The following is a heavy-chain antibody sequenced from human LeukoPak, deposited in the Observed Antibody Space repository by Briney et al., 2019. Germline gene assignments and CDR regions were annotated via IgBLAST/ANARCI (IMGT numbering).Heavy chain of an antibody. D-gene: IGHD3-22*01. Sequence: PGGSPRLSCAASGFTFSSYAMSWVRQAPGKGLEWVSSVSGSGGYTYYAGSVKGRFTISRDNSKNTLYLQMNSLRAEDTAIYYCAKDRPNYYDSSGHYYRRDGDYWGQGTLVTVSS. CDR3: AKDRPNYYDSSGHYYRRDGDY. CDR1: GFTFSSYA. J-gene: IGHJ4*02. V-gene: IGHV3-23*01. CDR2: VSGSGGYT.